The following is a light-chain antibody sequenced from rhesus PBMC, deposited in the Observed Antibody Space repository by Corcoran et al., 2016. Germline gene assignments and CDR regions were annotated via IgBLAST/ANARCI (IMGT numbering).Light chain of an antibody. Sequence: QAALTQPRSVSGSPGQSVTISCTGTSSDIGGYNYVSWYQQHPGTAPKLMIYEVSKRPSGVSDRFSGSKSGNTASLTISGLQAEDEVDYYCSSYAGSNTYLFGAGTRLTVL. CDR1: SSDIGGYNY. CDR3: SSYAGSNTYL. V-gene: IGLV2-32*02. J-gene: IGLJ1*01. CDR2: EVS.